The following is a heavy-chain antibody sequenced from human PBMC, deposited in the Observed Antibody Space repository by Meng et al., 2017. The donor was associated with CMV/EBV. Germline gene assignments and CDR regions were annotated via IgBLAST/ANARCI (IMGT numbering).Heavy chain of an antibody. CDR1: GFTFSSYG. CDR3: AKDLFVDTAMVTGHYYGMDV. V-gene: IGHV3-30*02. Sequence: GGSLRLSCAASGFTFSSYGMHWVRQAPGKGLEWVAFIRYDGSNKYYADSVKGRFTISRDNSKNTLYLQMNSLRAEDTAVYYCAKDLFVDTAMVTGHYYGMDVWGQGTTVTVSS. J-gene: IGHJ6*02. D-gene: IGHD5-18*01. CDR2: IRYDGSNK.